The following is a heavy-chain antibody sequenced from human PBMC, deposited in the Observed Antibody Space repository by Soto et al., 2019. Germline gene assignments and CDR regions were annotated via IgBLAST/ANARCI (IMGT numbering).Heavy chain of an antibody. CDR2: ISAYNGNT. D-gene: IGHD3-16*01. CDR3: ARDPGGIGVDY. CDR1: GYTFTSYG. Sequence: QVQLVQSGAEVKKPGASVKVSCKASGYTFTSYGISWVRQAPGQGLEWMGWISAYNGNTNYAQKLQGRVTMTTDTSTSTGYMEMRSLSSDDTAVYDCARDPGGIGVDYWGQGTLVTVSS. V-gene: IGHV1-18*01. J-gene: IGHJ4*02.